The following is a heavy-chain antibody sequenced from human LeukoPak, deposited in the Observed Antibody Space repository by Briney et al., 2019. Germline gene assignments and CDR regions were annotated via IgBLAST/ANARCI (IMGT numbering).Heavy chain of an antibody. D-gene: IGHD2-21*02. J-gene: IGHJ3*02. CDR3: ARVPHTNIVVVTNGAFDI. CDR1: GGSISSSSYY. CDR2: IYYSGST. V-gene: IGHV4-39*07. Sequence: SETLSLTCTVSGGSISSSSYYWGWIRQPPGKGLEWIGSIYYSGSTYYNPSLKSRVTISVDTSKNQFSLKLSSVTAADTAVYYCARVPHTNIVVVTNGAFDIWGQGTMVTVSS.